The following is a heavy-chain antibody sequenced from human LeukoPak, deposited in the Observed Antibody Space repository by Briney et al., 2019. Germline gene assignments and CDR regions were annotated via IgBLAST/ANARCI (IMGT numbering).Heavy chain of an antibody. D-gene: IGHD3-22*01. CDR1: GFTFSSYE. V-gene: IGHV3-48*03. J-gene: IGHJ2*01. CDR3: ARDPEYYDRSGGHFDL. Sequence: GGSLRLSCAASGFTFSSYEMNWVRQAPGKGLEWVSYISSSGSTIYYADSVKGRFTISRDNSKNTVSLQMNNLRDEDTAVYYCARDPEYYDRSGGHFDLWGRGTLVTVSS. CDR2: ISSSGSTI.